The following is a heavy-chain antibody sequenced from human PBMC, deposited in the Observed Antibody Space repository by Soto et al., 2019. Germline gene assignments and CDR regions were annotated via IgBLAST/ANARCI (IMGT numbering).Heavy chain of an antibody. D-gene: IGHD5-18*01. J-gene: IGHJ3*02. V-gene: IGHV1-69*12. CDR1: GGTFSSYA. CDR2: LIPIFGTA. Sequence: QVQLVQSGAEVKKPGSSVKVSCTASGGTFSSYAISWVRQAPGQGLEWMGGLIPIFGTANYAQKFQGRVTITADESTSTAYMELSSLRSEDTAVYYCARDTAMVTAFDIWGQGTMVTVSS. CDR3: ARDTAMVTAFDI.